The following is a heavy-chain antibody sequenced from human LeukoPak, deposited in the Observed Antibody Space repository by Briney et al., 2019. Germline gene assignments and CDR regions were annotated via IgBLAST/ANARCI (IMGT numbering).Heavy chain of an antibody. Sequence: ASVKVSCKASGYTFTGYYMHWVRQAPGQGLEWMGWINPNSGGTNYAQKFQGWVTMTRDTSISTAYMELSRLRSDDTAVYYCARDLGSSWYKPSDYWGQGTLVTVSS. V-gene: IGHV1-2*04. CDR2: INPNSGGT. CDR1: GYTFTGYY. CDR3: ARDLGSSWYKPSDY. D-gene: IGHD6-13*01. J-gene: IGHJ4*02.